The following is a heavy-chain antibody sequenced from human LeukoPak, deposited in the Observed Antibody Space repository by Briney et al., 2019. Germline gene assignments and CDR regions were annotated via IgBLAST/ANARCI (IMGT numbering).Heavy chain of an antibody. Sequence: GGSLRLSCAASGITSSDNFMSWIRQAPGKGLEWISYISKSDGTTYYADTVKGRFTISRDSAKKPVYLYMNSLRAEDTAVYYCASAVAAPDQDPPFDYWGQGTLVTVSS. CDR3: ASAVAAPDQDPPFDY. D-gene: IGHD6-25*01. V-gene: IGHV3-11*01. J-gene: IGHJ4*02. CDR1: GITSSDNF. CDR2: ISKSDGTT.